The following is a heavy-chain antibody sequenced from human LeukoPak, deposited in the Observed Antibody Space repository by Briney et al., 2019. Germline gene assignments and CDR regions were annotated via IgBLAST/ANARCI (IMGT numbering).Heavy chain of an antibody. Sequence: PGRSLRLSCAASGFTFSSYGMHWVRQAPGKGLGWVAVISYDGSNKYYADSVKGRFTISRDNSKNTLYLQMNSLRAEDTAVYYCAKDQGRGGFYYGSGNFYSFDLWGQGTLVIVSS. CDR2: ISYDGSNK. D-gene: IGHD3-10*01. CDR3: AKDQGRGGFYYGSGNFYSFDL. V-gene: IGHV3-30*18. J-gene: IGHJ4*02. CDR1: GFTFSSYG.